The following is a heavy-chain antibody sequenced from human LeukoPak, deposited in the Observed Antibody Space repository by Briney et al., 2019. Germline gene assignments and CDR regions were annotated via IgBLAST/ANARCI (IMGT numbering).Heavy chain of an antibody. CDR1: GYTFTNYY. CDR3: ARHNADYGDYSDY. V-gene: IGHV1-46*01. J-gene: IGHJ4*02. Sequence: ASVKVSCKASGYTFTNYYMHWVRQAPGQGLEWMGIINPSGGSTSYAQKFQGRVTMTRDTSTTTVYMELSSLKASDTAMYYCARHNADYGDYSDYWGQGTLVTVSS. CDR2: INPSGGST. D-gene: IGHD4-17*01.